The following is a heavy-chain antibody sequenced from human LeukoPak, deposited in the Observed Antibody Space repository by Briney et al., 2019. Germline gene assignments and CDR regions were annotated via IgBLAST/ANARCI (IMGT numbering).Heavy chain of an antibody. D-gene: IGHD3-10*01. CDR1: GFTFSSYG. Sequence: HPGGSLRLSCAASGFTFSSYGMSWLIRPPGKKRLGCFGSSCSGGSTYYAQSLKGRVTISIDNSKNTLSLQMNSLTAEDTAVYYCAKDLPMVRAVLHTRYFDYWGQGTLVTVSS. V-gene: IGHV3-23*01. CDR2: SSCSGGST. J-gene: IGHJ4*02. CDR3: AKDLPMVRAVLHTRYFDY.